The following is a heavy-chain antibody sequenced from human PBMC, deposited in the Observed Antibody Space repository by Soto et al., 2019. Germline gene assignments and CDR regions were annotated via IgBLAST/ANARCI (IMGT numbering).Heavy chain of an antibody. Sequence: AETLSLTCAVYGGSFSGYYWSWIRQPPGKGLEWIGEINHSGSTNYNPSLKSRVTISVDTSKNQFSLKLSSVTAADTAVYYCARNLYGSGSYYEGFDYWGQGTLVTVSS. J-gene: IGHJ4*02. V-gene: IGHV4-34*01. D-gene: IGHD3-10*01. CDR1: GGSFSGYY. CDR3: ARNLYGSGSYYEGFDY. CDR2: INHSGST.